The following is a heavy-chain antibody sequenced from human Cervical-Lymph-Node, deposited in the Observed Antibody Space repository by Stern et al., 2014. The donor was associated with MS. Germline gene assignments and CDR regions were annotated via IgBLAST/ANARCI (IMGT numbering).Heavy chain of an antibody. J-gene: IGHJ4*02. V-gene: IGHV3-21*01. CDR2: ISSGGSYI. CDR3: ARGRGGNYRYYFDY. D-gene: IGHD4-23*01. Sequence: EVPLVQSGGGLVKPGGSLRLSCAASGFTFSSYSMNWVRQAPGQGLEWVASISSGGSYIYYADSLKGRFTISRDNAKNSLYLQMNSLRAEDTAVYYCARGRGGNYRYYFDYWGQGTLVTVSS. CDR1: GFTFSSYS.